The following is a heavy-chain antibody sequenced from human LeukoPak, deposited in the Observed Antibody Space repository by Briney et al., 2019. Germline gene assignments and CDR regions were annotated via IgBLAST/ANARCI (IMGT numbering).Heavy chain of an antibody. V-gene: IGHV1-18*01. CDR1: GYTFTSYA. CDR2: ISTYNDNT. Sequence: ASVKVSCKASGYTFTSYAISWVRQAPGQGLEWMGWISTYNDNTNYAQKFQGRVTMATDTSTSTAYMELRSLRSDDTALYYCARAPLYYDSSGYFPVAVFDYWGQGTLVTVSS. J-gene: IGHJ4*02. D-gene: IGHD3-22*01. CDR3: ARAPLYYDSSGYFPVAVFDY.